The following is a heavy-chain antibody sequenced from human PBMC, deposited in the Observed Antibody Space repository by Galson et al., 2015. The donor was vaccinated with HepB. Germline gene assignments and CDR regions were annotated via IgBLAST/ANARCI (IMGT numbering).Heavy chain of an antibody. Sequence: SLRLSCAASGFTFGDYAMSWFRQAPGKGLEWVGFIRSKAYGGTTEYAASVKGRFTISRDDSKSIAYLQMNSLKTEDTAVYYCTREAYYDFPPPFDYWGQGTLVTVSS. J-gene: IGHJ4*02. CDR2: IRSKAYGGTT. V-gene: IGHV3-49*03. CDR3: TREAYYDFPPPFDY. CDR1: GFTFGDYA. D-gene: IGHD3-3*01.